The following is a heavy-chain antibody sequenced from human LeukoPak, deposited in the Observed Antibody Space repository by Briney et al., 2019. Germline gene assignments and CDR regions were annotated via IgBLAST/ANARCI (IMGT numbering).Heavy chain of an antibody. CDR3: ARLRLLDSSSSD. J-gene: IGHJ4*02. Sequence: PSETLSLTCTDSGGSISSSSYYWGWIRQPPGKGLEWIGSIYYSGSTYYNPSLKSRVSISVDTSKNQFSLKLNSVTAADTAVYYCARLRLLDSSSSDWGQGTLVTVSS. V-gene: IGHV4-39*01. CDR1: GGSISSSSYY. CDR2: IYYSGST. D-gene: IGHD6-6*01.